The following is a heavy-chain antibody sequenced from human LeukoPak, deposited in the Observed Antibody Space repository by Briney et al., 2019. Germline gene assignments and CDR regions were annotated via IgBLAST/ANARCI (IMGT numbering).Heavy chain of an antibody. Sequence: ASVKVSCKASGYTFTGYYMHWVRQAPGQGLEWVGWTNPNSGGTNYAQKFQGRVTMTRDTSISTAYMELSRLRSDDTAVYYCARPKSLTMVRGVIAFWGQGTLVTVSS. CDR1: GYTFTGYY. CDR3: ARPKSLTMVRGVIAF. D-gene: IGHD3-10*01. CDR2: TNPNSGGT. V-gene: IGHV1-2*02. J-gene: IGHJ4*02.